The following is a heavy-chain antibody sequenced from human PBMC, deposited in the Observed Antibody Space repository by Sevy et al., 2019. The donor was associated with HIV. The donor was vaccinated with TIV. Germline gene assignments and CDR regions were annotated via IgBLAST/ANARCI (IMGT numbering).Heavy chain of an antibody. Sequence: ASVKVSCKASGGTFSSYAISWVRQAPGQGLEWMGGIIPIFGTANYAQKFQGRVTITADESTSTAYMELSSLRSEDTAVYYCAMYGSGSYYTYYYGMDVWGQGTTVTVSS. CDR3: AMYGSGSYYTYYYGMDV. CDR1: GGTFSSYA. V-gene: IGHV1-69*13. CDR2: IIPIFGTA. J-gene: IGHJ6*02. D-gene: IGHD3-10*01.